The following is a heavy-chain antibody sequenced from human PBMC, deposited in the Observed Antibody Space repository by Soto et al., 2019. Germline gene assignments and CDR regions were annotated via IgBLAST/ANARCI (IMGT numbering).Heavy chain of an antibody. Sequence: QVQLQQWGAGLLKPSETLSLTCAVYGGSFSGYYWSWIRQPPGKGLEWIGEIKHSGITNYNPSLKSRVTISADTSKNQFSLKLSSVTAADTAVYYCAKGKHPDYWGQGTLVNVST. J-gene: IGHJ4*02. CDR2: IKHSGIT. CDR3: AKGKHPDY. V-gene: IGHV4-34*01. CDR1: GGSFSGYY.